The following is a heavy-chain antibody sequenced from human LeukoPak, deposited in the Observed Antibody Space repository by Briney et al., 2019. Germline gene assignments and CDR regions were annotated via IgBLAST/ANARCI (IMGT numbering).Heavy chain of an antibody. CDR1: GFSFTTFW. V-gene: IGHV3-48*03. CDR3: AKDAGLRLWFGKYDAFDI. CDR2: ISSSGSTI. Sequence: GGSLRLSCVGSGFSFTTFWMSWVRQAPGKGLEWVSYISSSGSTIYYADSVKGRFTISRDNAKNSLYLQMNSLKAEDTAVYYCAKDAGLRLWFGKYDAFDIWGQGTMVTVSS. D-gene: IGHD3-10*01. J-gene: IGHJ3*02.